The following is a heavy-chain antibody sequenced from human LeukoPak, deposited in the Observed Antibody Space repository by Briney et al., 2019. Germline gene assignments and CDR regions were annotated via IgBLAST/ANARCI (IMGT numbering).Heavy chain of an antibody. V-gene: IGHV3-30*02. D-gene: IGHD2-2*01. Sequence: GGSLRLSCAASGFTFSSYGMHWVRQAPGKGLEWVAFIRYDGSNKYYADSVKGRFTISRDNSKNTLYLQMNSLRAEDTAVYYCAKESLQSVVVPADLDYWGQGTLVTVSS. J-gene: IGHJ4*02. CDR1: GFTFSSYG. CDR3: AKESLQSVVVPADLDY. CDR2: IRYDGSNK.